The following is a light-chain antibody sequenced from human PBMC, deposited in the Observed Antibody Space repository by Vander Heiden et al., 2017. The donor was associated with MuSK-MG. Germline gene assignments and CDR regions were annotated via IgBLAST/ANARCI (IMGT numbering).Light chain of an antibody. Sequence: DIQMTQSPSSLSASVGDRVTITCRSSENINIYLNWYQQKPGRAPSLLIYVASHLQSGVPSRFSDSGSGTEFTLTISALQPEDFATYYCQQSDRLPYTFGQGT. CDR3: QQSDRLPYT. J-gene: IGKJ2*01. CDR1: ENINIY. CDR2: VAS. V-gene: IGKV1-39*01.